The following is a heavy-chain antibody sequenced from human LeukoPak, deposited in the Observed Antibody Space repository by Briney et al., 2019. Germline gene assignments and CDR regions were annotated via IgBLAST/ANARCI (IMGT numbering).Heavy chain of an antibody. J-gene: IGHJ4*02. CDR2: ISGSGGST. Sequence: GGSLRLSCAASGFTFSSYGMSWVRQAPGKGLEWVSAISGSGGSTYYADSVKGRFTISRDNSKNTLYLQMNSLRAEDTAVYYCAKGIVGATFGFDYWGQGTLVTVSS. D-gene: IGHD1-26*01. CDR1: GFTFSSYG. V-gene: IGHV3-23*01. CDR3: AKGIVGATFGFDY.